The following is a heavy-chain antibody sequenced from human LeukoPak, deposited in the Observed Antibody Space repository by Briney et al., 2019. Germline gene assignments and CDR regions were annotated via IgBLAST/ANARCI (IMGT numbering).Heavy chain of an antibody. J-gene: IGHJ4*02. CDR2: IIPIFGTA. Sequence: SVKVSCKASGGTFSSYAISWVRQAPGQGLEWMGGIIPIFGTAYYAQKFQGRVTITADESTSTAYMELSSLRSEDTAVYYCARDSVPTTTVTPKFDYWGQGTLVTVSS. CDR1: GGTFSSYA. CDR3: ARDSVPTTTVTPKFDY. D-gene: IGHD4-17*01. V-gene: IGHV1-69*13.